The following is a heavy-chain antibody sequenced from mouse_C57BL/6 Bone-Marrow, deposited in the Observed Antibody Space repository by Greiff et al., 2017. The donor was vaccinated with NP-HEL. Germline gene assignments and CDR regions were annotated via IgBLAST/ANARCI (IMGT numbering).Heavy chain of an antibody. J-gene: IGHJ2*01. V-gene: IGHV1-69*01. D-gene: IGHD4-1*01. CDR2: IDPSDSYT. CDR3: ATNGDGDFDY. CDR1: GYTFTSYW. Sequence: QVQLQQPGAELVMPGASVKLSCKASGYTFTSYWMHWVKQRPGQGLEWIGEIDPSDSYTNYNQKFKGKSTLTVDKSSSTAYMQLSSLTSEDSAVYYCATNGDGDFDYWGQGTTLTVSS.